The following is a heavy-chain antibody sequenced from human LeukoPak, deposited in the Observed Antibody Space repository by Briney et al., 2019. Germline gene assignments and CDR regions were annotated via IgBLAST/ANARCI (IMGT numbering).Heavy chain of an antibody. CDR3: AKDTDGAAAGTTWGH. V-gene: IGHV3-9*01. CDR1: GFTLDDYA. Sequence: PGGSLRLSCAASGFTLDDYAMHWVRQAPGKGLEWVSGMSWNSGSIGYADSVKGRFTISRDNAKNSLYLQMNSLRAEDTALYYCAKDTDGAAAGTTWGHWGQGTLVTVSS. J-gene: IGHJ4*02. D-gene: IGHD6-13*01. CDR2: MSWNSGSI.